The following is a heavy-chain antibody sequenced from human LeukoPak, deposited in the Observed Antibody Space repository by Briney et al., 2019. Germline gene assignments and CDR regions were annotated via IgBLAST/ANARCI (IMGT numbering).Heavy chain of an antibody. CDR3: ARGYCSSTSCSRANYGMDV. J-gene: IGHJ6*04. D-gene: IGHD2-2*01. Sequence: SVKLSCKASGVTFSSYAISWVRQAPGQGLEWMGGIIPIFGTANYAQKFQGRVTITADESTSTAYMELSSLRSEDTAVYYCARGYCSSTSCSRANYGMDVWGKGTTVTVSS. CDR2: IIPIFGTA. CDR1: GVTFSSYA. V-gene: IGHV1-69*01.